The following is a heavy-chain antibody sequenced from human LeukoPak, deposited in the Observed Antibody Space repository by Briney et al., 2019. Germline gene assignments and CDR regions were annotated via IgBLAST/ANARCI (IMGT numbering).Heavy chain of an antibody. J-gene: IGHJ4*02. CDR3: ARDNGPQVDY. V-gene: IGHV3-23*01. CDR1: GFIFSSYA. Sequence: PGGSLRLSCAASGFIFSSYAMSWVRQAPGKGLEWVSVISGSGSNTYYADSVKGRFTISRGNAKNSLYLQMNSLRDEDTAVYYCARDNGPQVDYWGQGTLVTVSS. CDR2: ISGSGSNT.